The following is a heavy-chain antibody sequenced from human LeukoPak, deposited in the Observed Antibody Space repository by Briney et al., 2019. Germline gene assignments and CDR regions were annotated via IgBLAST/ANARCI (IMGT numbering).Heavy chain of an antibody. CDR1: GGSFSGYY. CDR3: AGRGYCSSTSCSGYYFDY. J-gene: IGHJ4*02. Sequence: PSETLSFTCAVYGGSFSGYYWSWIRQPPGKGLEWIGEINHSGSTNYNPSLKSRVTISVDTSKNQFSLKLSSVTAADTAVYYCAGRGYCSSTSCSGYYFDYWGQGTLVTVSS. CDR2: INHSGST. V-gene: IGHV4-34*01. D-gene: IGHD2-2*01.